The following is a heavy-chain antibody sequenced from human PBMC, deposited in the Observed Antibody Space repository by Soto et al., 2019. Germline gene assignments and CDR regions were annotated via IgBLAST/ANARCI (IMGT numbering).Heavy chain of an antibody. CDR2: IIPIFGTA. Sequence: ASVKVSCKASGGTFSSYAISWVRQAPGQGLEWMGGIIPIFGTANYAQKFQGRVTITADESTSTAYMELSSLRSEDTAVYYCARGPITLDSSGYFVDYWGQGTLVTVSS. V-gene: IGHV1-69*13. CDR1: GGTFSSYA. J-gene: IGHJ4*02. D-gene: IGHD3-22*01. CDR3: ARGPITLDSSGYFVDY.